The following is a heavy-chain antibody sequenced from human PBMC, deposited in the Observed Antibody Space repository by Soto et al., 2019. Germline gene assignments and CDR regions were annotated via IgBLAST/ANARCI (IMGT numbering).Heavy chain of an antibody. Sequence: GGSLRLSCAASGFTVSSNYMSWVRQAPGKGLEWVSVIYSGGSTYYADSVKGRFTISRDNSKNTLYLQMNSLRAEDTAVYYCARGFYDSSGVYYYYGMDVWGQGTTVTVSS. J-gene: IGHJ6*02. D-gene: IGHD3-22*01. CDR1: GFTVSSNY. CDR2: IYSGGST. V-gene: IGHV3-66*01. CDR3: ARGFYDSSGVYYYYGMDV.